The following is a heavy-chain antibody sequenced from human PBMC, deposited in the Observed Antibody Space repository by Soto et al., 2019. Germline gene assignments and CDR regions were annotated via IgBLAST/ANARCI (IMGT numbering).Heavy chain of an antibody. CDR3: AKVLSSGSYYNVDYYYGTDV. J-gene: IGHJ6*02. V-gene: IGHV3-23*01. CDR2: ISGSGGST. CDR1: GFTFSSYA. D-gene: IGHD3-10*01. Sequence: PGGSLRLSCAASGFTFSSYAMSWVRQAPGKGLEWVSAISGSGGSTYYADSVKGRFTTSRDNSKNTLYLQMNSLRAEDTAVYYCAKVLSSGSYYNVDYYYGTDVWGQGTTVTVSS.